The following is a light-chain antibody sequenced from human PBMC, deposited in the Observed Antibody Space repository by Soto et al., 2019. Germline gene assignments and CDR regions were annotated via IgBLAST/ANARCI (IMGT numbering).Light chain of an antibody. CDR1: SSDVGAYNY. J-gene: IGLJ2*01. CDR2: EVS. V-gene: IGLV2-8*01. Sequence: QSVLTQPPSASGSPGQSVTISCTGTSSDVGAYNYVSWYQQHPGKAPKLMIYEVSKRPSGVPDRFSGSKSGNTASLTVSGLQAEDEADYYCSSYAGNNIWGVFGGGTQMTVL. CDR3: SSYAGNNIWGV.